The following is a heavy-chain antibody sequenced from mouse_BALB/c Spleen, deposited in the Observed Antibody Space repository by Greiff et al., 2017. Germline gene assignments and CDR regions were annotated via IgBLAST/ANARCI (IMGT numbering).Heavy chain of an antibody. Sequence: VQLQQSGAELLKPGASVKISCKATGYTFSSYWIEWVKQRPGHGLEWIGEILPGSGSTNYNEKFKGKATFTADTSSNTAYMQLSSLTSEDSAVYYCARHYYGATYAMDYWGQGTSVTVSS. CDR3: ARHYYGATYAMDY. D-gene: IGHD1-2*01. J-gene: IGHJ4*01. CDR2: ILPGSGST. V-gene: IGHV1-9*01. CDR1: GYTFSSYW.